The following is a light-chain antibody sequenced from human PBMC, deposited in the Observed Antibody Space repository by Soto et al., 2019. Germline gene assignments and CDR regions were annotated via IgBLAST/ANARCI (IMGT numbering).Light chain of an antibody. CDR2: RNS. CDR3: AAWDDNLSGFYV. J-gene: IGLJ1*01. Sequence: QSVLTQSPSASRTSGQRVTISCYGSASTIGRNYVYWYQQLPGTAPKLLIYRNSQRPSGVPDRFSGSKSGTSASLAISGLRSEDEADYYCAAWDDNLSGFYVFGDGTKVTVL. CDR1: ASTIGRNY. V-gene: IGLV1-47*01.